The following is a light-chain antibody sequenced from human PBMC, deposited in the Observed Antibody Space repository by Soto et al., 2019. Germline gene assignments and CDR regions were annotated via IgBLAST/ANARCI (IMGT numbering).Light chain of an antibody. CDR1: QRVSSSF. Sequence: IAWTQAPGTLSFSPGESATISCRASQRVSSSFLAWYQQKPDQAPRLLIYGASSRATGIPDRFSGSGSGPDVTLTISGLEPEEFAVYYCQQYGSSPWTFGQGTKVEIK. CDR2: GAS. CDR3: QQYGSSPWT. J-gene: IGKJ1*01. V-gene: IGKV3-20*01.